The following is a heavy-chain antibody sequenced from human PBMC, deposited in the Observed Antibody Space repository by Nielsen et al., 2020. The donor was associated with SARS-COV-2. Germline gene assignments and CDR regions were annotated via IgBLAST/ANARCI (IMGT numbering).Heavy chain of an antibody. D-gene: IGHD3/OR15-3a*01. Sequence: ASVKVSCKASGYSFTDYYIPWVRQAPGQGLEWMGRINPYSGGTNYAQKFQGTVTMTRDASISTVYMELTSDDTAVYYCARARATIFGLVMSYGMDVWGQGTTVAVSS. CDR1: GYSFTDYY. J-gene: IGHJ6*02. CDR2: INPYSGGT. V-gene: IGHV1-2*06. CDR3: ARARATIFGLVMSYGMDV.